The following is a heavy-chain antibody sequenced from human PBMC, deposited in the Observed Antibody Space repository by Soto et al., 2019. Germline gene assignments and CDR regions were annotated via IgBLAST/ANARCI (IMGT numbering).Heavy chain of an antibody. CDR2: IYWDDDK. Sequence: QITLKESGPPLVKPTQTLTLTCTFSGFSLSTSGVGVGWIRQPPGKALEWLALIYWDDDKRYSPSLKSRLTITKDTSQNQLLLTITNIDPVDTATYYCAHSSHVLDAFAIWGQGTMVTVSS. J-gene: IGHJ3*02. CDR3: AHSSHVLDAFAI. CDR1: GFSLSTSGVG. D-gene: IGHD2-15*01. V-gene: IGHV2-5*02.